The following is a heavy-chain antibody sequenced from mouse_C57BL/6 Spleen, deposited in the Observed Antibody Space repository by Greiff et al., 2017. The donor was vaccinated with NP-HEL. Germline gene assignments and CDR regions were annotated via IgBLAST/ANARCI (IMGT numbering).Heavy chain of an antibody. Sequence: EVMLVESGGGLVKPGGSLKLSCAASGFTFSDYGMHWVRQAPEKGLAWVAYISSGSSTIYYADTVKGRFTISRDNAKNTLFLQMTSLRSEDTAMYYCARNSNYFYYFDYWGQGTTLTVSS. CDR2: ISSGSSTI. CDR3: ARNSNYFYYFDY. V-gene: IGHV5-17*01. CDR1: GFTFSDYG. J-gene: IGHJ2*01. D-gene: IGHD2-5*01.